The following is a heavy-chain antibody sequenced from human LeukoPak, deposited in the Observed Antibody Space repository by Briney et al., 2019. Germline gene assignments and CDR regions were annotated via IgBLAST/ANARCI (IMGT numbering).Heavy chain of an antibody. J-gene: IGHJ4*02. Sequence: SETLSLTCTVSGGSISSGGYYWSWIRQHPGKGLEWIGYIYYSGSTYYNPSLKSRVTISVDTSKNQFSLKLSSVTAADTAVYYCARYSGGNFDYWGQGTLVTVSS. D-gene: IGHD3-10*01. CDR3: ARYSGGNFDY. CDR1: GGSISSGGYY. V-gene: IGHV4-31*03. CDR2: IYYSGST.